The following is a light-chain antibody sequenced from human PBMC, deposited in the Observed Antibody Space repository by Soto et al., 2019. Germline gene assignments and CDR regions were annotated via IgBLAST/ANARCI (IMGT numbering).Light chain of an antibody. V-gene: IGLV2-23*02. CDR3: CSYAGSSTGV. CDR1: SSDVGSYNL. Sequence: QSALTQPASVSGSPGQSITISCTGTSSDVGSYNLVSWYQQHPGKAPKLMIYEVSKRPSGVSNRFSGSKSGNTASLTISGLQAEDEADYYFCSYAGSSTGVFGGGTKVTVL. J-gene: IGLJ3*02. CDR2: EVS.